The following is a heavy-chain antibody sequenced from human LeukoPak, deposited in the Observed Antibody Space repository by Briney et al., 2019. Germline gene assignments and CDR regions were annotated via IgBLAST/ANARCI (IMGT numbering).Heavy chain of an antibody. CDR3: ARQKVEWELLPWSAFDI. D-gene: IGHD1-26*01. CDR2: INPSGGST. J-gene: IGHJ3*02. CDR1: GYTFTSYY. Sequence: ASVKVSCKASGYTFTSYYMHWVRQAPGQGLEWMGIINPSGGSTTYAQKFQGRVTMTRDTSTGTVYMDLSSLRPEDTAVYYCARQKVEWELLPWSAFDIWGQGTMVTVSS. V-gene: IGHV1-46*01.